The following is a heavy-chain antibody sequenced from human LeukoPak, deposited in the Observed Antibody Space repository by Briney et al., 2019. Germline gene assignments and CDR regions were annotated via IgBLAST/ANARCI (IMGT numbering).Heavy chain of an antibody. Sequence: ASVKVSCKASGYTFTSYGISWVRQAPGQGLEWMGWISAYNGNTNYAQKLQGRVTMTTDTSTSTAYIELRSLRSDDTAVYYCARDPPVDDYGDYVGAFDIWGQGTMVTVSS. V-gene: IGHV1-18*01. CDR1: GYTFTSYG. D-gene: IGHD4-17*01. CDR3: ARDPPVDDYGDYVGAFDI. CDR2: ISAYNGNT. J-gene: IGHJ3*02.